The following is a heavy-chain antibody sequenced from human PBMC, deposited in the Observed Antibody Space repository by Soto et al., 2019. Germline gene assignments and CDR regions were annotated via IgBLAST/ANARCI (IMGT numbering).Heavy chain of an antibody. CDR3: ARAFPRGPSAGHRAWFDP. CDR1: SGSISSSNW. V-gene: IGHV4-4*02. J-gene: IGHJ5*02. CDR2: IYHSGSP. Sequence: QVQLQESGPGLVKPSGTLSLTCAVSSGSISSSNWWSWVRQPPGKGLEWMGEIYHSGSPNYNPSLKPRVPISVDKSKTQCSLNLCSVTASDTAVYYCARAFPRGPSAGHRAWFDPTCQRTLVTVS. D-gene: IGHD2-21*01.